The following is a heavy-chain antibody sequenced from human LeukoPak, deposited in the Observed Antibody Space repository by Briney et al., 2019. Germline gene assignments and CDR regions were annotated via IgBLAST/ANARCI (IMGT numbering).Heavy chain of an antibody. CDR1: GYTSRTYG. CDR3: ARDVPGSIGTTARFDP. Sequence: ASVKVSCTSSGYTSRTYGISWMRQAPGQGLEWMGWISSHNDNTNYAQKFHGRLTMTTDTSTSTAYMELRSLRSDDTGVYYCARDVPGSIGTTARFDPWGQGTLVTVSS. D-gene: IGHD1-1*01. CDR2: ISSHNDNT. V-gene: IGHV1-18*01. J-gene: IGHJ5*02.